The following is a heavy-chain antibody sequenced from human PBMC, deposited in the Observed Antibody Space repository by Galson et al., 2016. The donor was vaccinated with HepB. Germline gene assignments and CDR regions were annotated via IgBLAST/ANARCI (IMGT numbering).Heavy chain of an antibody. V-gene: IGHV3-20*04. D-gene: IGHD3-10*01. CDR3: ARDRDSHYYGMDA. CDR1: GFSFDDHG. Sequence: SLRLSCAASGFSFDDHGMSWVRQVPGNGLEWVAGIKWSGGSTSYADSVKGRFTISRDTAKKSLYLLMESLRAEDTALYYCARDRDSHYYGMDAWGQGTTVTVSS. J-gene: IGHJ6*02. CDR2: IKWSGGST.